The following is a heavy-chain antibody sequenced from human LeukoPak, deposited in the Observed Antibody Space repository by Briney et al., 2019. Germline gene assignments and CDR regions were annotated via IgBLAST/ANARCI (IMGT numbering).Heavy chain of an antibody. CDR1: GFTFSSYS. CDR2: ISSSSSYI. D-gene: IGHD2-2*01. CDR3: ARDSSFCSSTGCVDWFDP. V-gene: IGHV3-21*01. Sequence: GSLRLSCAASGFTFSSYSMNWVRQAPGKGLEWVSSISSSSSYIYYADSVKGRFTISRDNAKNSLYLQMNSLRAEDTAVYYCARDSSFCSSTGCVDWFDPWGQGTLVTVSS. J-gene: IGHJ5*02.